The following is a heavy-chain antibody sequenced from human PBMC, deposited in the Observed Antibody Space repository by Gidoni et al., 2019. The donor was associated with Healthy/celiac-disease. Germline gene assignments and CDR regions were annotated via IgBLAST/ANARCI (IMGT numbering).Heavy chain of an antibody. J-gene: IGHJ6*02. CDR1: GYTFTGYY. Sequence: QVQLVQSGAEVKKPGASVKVSCKASGYTFTGYYMHWVRQAPGQGLEWMGWINPNSGGTNYAQKFQGRVTMTRDTSISTAYMELSRLRSDDTAVYYCARLIPNYDSSGYGMDVWGQGTTVTVSS. CDR3: ARLIPNYDSSGYGMDV. D-gene: IGHD3-22*01. CDR2: INPNSGGT. V-gene: IGHV1-2*02.